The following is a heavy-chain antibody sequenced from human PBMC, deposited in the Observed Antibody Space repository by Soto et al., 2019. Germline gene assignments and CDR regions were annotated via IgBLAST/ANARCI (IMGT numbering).Heavy chain of an antibody. V-gene: IGHV3-73*01. CDR3: TLGYYDFWSGYPDGQRPLDGMDV. CDR2: IRSKANSYAT. D-gene: IGHD3-3*01. Sequence: GGSLRLSCAASGFTFSGSAMHWVRQASGKGLEWVGRIRSKANSYATAYAASVKGRFTISRDDSKNTAYLQMNSLKTEDTAVYYCTLGYYDFWSGYPDGQRPLDGMDVWGQGTTVTVSS. J-gene: IGHJ6*02. CDR1: GFTFSGSA.